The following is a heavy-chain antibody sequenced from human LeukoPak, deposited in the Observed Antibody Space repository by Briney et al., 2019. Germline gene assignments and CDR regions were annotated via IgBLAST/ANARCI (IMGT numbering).Heavy chain of an antibody. CDR3: ARGSGSYYHYSYAMDV. CDR2: IKRDGSDE. Sequence: GGSLRLSCEASEFTFSTYWMTWVRQAPGKGLEWVANIKRDGSDEHYLDSVQGRFTISRDNAKNSLYLQMNSLRAEDTAVYYCARGSGSYYHYSYAMDVWGQGTTVTVSS. CDR1: EFTFSTYW. V-gene: IGHV3-7*04. D-gene: IGHD1-26*01. J-gene: IGHJ6*02.